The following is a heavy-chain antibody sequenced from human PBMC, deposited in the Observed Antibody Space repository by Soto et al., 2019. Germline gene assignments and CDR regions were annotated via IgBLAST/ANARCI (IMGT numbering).Heavy chain of an antibody. J-gene: IGHJ4*02. CDR3: KSRDY. CDR1: GFSVSDNY. CDR2: IFSGGST. V-gene: IGHV3-53*04. Sequence: EVQLVESGGGLVQPGGSLRLACAASGFSVSDNYMNWVRQAPGKGLEWVSVIFSGGSTYYADSVKGRFTISRHNSENTLYLQISSLRVEDTAGSYCKSRDYWCRGTLVTVSS.